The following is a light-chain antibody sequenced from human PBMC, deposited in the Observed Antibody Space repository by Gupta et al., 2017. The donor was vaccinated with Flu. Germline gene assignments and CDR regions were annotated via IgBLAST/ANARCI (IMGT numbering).Light chain of an antibody. CDR2: GAS. J-gene: IGKJ4*01. Sequence: ATLSVSPGERATLSCRASQSVSSNVAWYQQKPGQAPRLLIYGASTRATGIPARFSGSGCGTEFTLTISSRQSEDFAVYYCQQYNNWPPLTFGGGTKVEIK. V-gene: IGKV3-15*01. CDR1: QSVSSN. CDR3: QQYNNWPPLT.